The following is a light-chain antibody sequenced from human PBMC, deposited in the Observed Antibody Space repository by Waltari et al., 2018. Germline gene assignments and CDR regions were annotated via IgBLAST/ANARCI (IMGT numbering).Light chain of an antibody. CDR2: DVT. CDR1: NSDIGYYNY. CDR3: AAYTSTNTVI. J-gene: IGLJ2*01. Sequence: QSALTQPASVSGSPGPSITISCTGTNSDIGYYNYVSWYQQYPGKAPKLMIFDVTRWPSGVSHRFSGSKSGNTASLTISWLQAEDEADYFCAAYTSTNTVIFGGGTKVTVL. V-gene: IGLV2-14*01.